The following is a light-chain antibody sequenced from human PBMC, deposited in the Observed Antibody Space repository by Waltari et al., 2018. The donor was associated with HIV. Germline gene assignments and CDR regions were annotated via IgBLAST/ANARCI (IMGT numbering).Light chain of an antibody. CDR3: QSYDSSLSSVL. CDR2: VST. V-gene: IGLV1-40*01. CDR1: GSNIWAGCY. Sequence: QSVLTQPPSVSGAPGQRVTITCTGGGSNIWAGCYVQCSRHLPAHAPNLLIFVSTNRPFGVRDRFSGSKSDTSASLAITALQAEDEADYDCQSYDSSLSSVLFGGGTKLTVL. J-gene: IGLJ3*02.